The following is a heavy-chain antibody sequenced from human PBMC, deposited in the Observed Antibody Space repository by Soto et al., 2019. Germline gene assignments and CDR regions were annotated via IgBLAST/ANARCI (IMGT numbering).Heavy chain of an antibody. CDR3: LRVLDSRWYADI. CDR1: GGSVSNASFY. CDR2: IFYTGVT. J-gene: IGHJ2*01. V-gene: IGHV4-61*03. Sequence: QVQLQESGPGLVKPSETLSLTCSVSGGSVSNASFYWTWIRQAPGTGLEYIVYIFYTGVTNYNPSLCSRVNISLDTSTTRFCPKLNAMTAAYTSVHYCLRVLDSRWYADIWCRGPIVTVAS. D-gene: IGHD3-22*01.